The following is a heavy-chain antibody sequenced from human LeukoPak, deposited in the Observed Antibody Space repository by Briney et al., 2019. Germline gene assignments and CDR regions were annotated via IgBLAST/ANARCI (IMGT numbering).Heavy chain of an antibody. V-gene: IGHV4-59*01. Sequence: KSLEGLCLTSAVSGYSISRDYWSWIWQPPGKGLEWISHIYYSGSTNYNPSLKSRVTISLDPYKNQFSLKLSTVTAADTAVYYCARVNRGYDSSGYYYDYWGQGTLVTVSS. CDR1: GYSISRDY. CDR3: ARVNRGYDSSGYYYDY. J-gene: IGHJ4*02. D-gene: IGHD3-22*01. CDR2: IYYSGST.